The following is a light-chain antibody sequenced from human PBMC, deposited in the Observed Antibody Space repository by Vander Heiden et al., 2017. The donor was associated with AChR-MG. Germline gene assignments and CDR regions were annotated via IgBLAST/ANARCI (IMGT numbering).Light chain of an antibody. J-gene: IGLJ1*01. V-gene: IGLV2-8*01. Sequence: QSALTQPPPASASPGQSVTISCTRTSSDVGGYNYVSWYQQHPGKAPKLMIYEVSKRPSGVPDRFSGSKSGNTASLTVSGLQAEDEADYYCSSYAGSNNFCVFGTGTKVTVL. CDR2: EVS. CDR1: SSDVGGYNY. CDR3: SSYAGSNNFCV.